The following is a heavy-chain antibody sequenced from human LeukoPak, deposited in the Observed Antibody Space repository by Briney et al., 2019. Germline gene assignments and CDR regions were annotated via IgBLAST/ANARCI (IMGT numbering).Heavy chain of an antibody. J-gene: IGHJ4*02. D-gene: IGHD4-17*01. V-gene: IGHV1-69*06. CDR1: GGTFSSYA. Sequence: SLKVSCKASGGTFSSYAISWVRQAPGQGLEWMGGIIPIFGTANYAQKFQGRVTITADKSTSTAYMELSSLRSEDTAVYYCARTTVPRHYFDYWGQGTLVTVSS. CDR3: ARTTVPRHYFDY. CDR2: IIPIFGTA.